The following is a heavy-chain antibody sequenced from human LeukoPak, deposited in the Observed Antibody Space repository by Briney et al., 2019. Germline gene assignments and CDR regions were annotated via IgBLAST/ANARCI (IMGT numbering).Heavy chain of an antibody. D-gene: IGHD2-8*02. CDR2: IFPSGGEI. CDR1: GFTFSSYG. J-gene: IGHJ4*02. V-gene: IGHV3-23*01. Sequence: QPGGSLRLSCAASGFTFSSYGMSWVRQAPGKGLEWVSSIFPSGGEIHYADSVRGRFTISRDNSKSTLSLQMNSLRAEDTAIYYCATYRQVLLPFESWGQGTLVTVSS. CDR3: ATYRQVLLPFES.